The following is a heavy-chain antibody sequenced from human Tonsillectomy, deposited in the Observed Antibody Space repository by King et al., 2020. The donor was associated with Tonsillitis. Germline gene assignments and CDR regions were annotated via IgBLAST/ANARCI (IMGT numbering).Heavy chain of an antibody. J-gene: IGHJ4*02. Sequence: VQLVESGGGVVQPGGSLRLSCAASGFTFSSYGMHWVRQAPGKGLEWVAFIRYDGSNKYYADSVKGRFTISRDNSKNTLYLQMNSLRAEDTAVYYCAKVASGWYVDDFDYWGQGTLVTVSS. V-gene: IGHV3-30*02. CDR3: AKVASGWYVDDFDY. CDR1: GFTFSSYG. CDR2: IRYDGSNK. D-gene: IGHD6-19*01.